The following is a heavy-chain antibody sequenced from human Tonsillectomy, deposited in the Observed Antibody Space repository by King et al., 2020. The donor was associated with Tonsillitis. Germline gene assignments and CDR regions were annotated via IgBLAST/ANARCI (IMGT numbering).Heavy chain of an antibody. CDR3: ARVQGYTSIWYDY. J-gene: IGHJ4*02. V-gene: IGHV3-30*04. CDR2: ISYDASNK. Sequence: VQLVESGGGVVQPGRSLRLSCAASGFTFSSYAMHWVRQAPGRGLEWVAFISYDASNKYYADSVKGRFTISRDNSKNKLYLQMNSLRAEDTAVYYCARVQGYTSIWYDYWGQGTLVTVSS. CDR1: GFTFSSYA. D-gene: IGHD6-13*01.